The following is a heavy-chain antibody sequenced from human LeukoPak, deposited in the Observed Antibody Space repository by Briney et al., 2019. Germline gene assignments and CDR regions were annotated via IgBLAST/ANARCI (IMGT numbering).Heavy chain of an antibody. D-gene: IGHD1-14*01. Sequence: GGSLRLSCAASGFTFSSYEMNWVRQAPGKGLEWVSYISTTGSSIYYADSVKGRFTISRDNSKNTLYLQMNSLRAEDTAVYYCAKEGPGEDAFDIWGQGTMVTVSS. J-gene: IGHJ3*02. CDR2: ISTTGSSI. V-gene: IGHV3-48*03. CDR1: GFTFSSYE. CDR3: AKEGPGEDAFDI.